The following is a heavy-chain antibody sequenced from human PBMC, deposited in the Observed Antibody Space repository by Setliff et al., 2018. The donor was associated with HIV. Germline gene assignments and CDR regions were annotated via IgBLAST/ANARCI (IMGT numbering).Heavy chain of an antibody. CDR3: ARVYYGDLEY. CDR2: IYTSGST. J-gene: IGHJ4*02. D-gene: IGHD4-17*01. Sequence: SETLSLTCTVSGGSISSETSSWNWIRQPAGKGLEWIGRIYTSGSTDYNPSLKSRVTMSVDTSKNQFSLKLSSVTAADTAVYYCARVYYGDLEYWGQGTLVTVSS. CDR1: GGSISSETSS. V-gene: IGHV4-61*02.